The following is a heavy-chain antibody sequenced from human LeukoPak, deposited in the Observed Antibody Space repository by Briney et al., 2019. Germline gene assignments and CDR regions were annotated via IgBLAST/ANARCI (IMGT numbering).Heavy chain of an antibody. CDR2: INPNSGGT. V-gene: IGHV1-2*02. CDR3: ARAGYCSGGSCCDY. D-gene: IGHD2-15*01. Sequence: ASVKVSCKASGYTFTGYYMHWVRQAPGQGLEWMGWINPNSGGTNYAQKFQGRVTMTRDTSISTAYMELSRLRSDDTAVYYCARAGYCSGGSCCDYWGQGTLVTVSS. J-gene: IGHJ4*02. CDR1: GYTFTGYY.